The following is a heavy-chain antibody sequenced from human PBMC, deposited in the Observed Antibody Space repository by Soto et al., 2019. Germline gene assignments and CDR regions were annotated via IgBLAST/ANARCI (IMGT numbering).Heavy chain of an antibody. CDR3: STSVYCSTTRCYYYYGLDV. D-gene: IGHD2-2*01. V-gene: IGHV1-69*01. J-gene: IGHJ6*02. CDR1: GGTFSSHS. CDR2: IIPIFGTE. Sequence: QVQLVQSGAEVKKPGSSVKVSCKDSGGTFSSHSINWVRQAPGQGHEWMGGIIPIFGTENYAQKFQGRVTITADESTSTAYMALSSPTSEDTALYYCSTSVYCSTTRCYYYYGLDVWGQGTTVIVSS.